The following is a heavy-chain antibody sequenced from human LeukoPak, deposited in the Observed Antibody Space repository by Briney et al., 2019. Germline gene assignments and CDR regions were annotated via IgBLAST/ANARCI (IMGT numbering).Heavy chain of an antibody. CDR2: IYYSGST. CDR3: ATYNWTPSSRFDY. Sequence: PSETLSLTCTVSGVSVSSGSYYWSWIRQPPGKGLEWIGYIYYSGSTNYNPSLKSRVTISVDTSKNQFSLKLSSVTAADTAVYYCATYNWTPSSRFDYWGQGTLVTVSS. CDR1: GVSVSSGSYY. J-gene: IGHJ4*02. D-gene: IGHD1-20*01. V-gene: IGHV4-61*01.